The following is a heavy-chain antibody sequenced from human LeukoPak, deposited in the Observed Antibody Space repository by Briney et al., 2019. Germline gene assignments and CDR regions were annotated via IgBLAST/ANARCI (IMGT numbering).Heavy chain of an antibody. Sequence: GGSLRLSCAASGFTFSNYAMSWVRQAPGKGLEWVSGLSSSGGTTYYADSVKGRFTISRDNSKSMMYLGMNSLRAEDTAVYYCAKRALIGDYNAAFDIWGQGTMVTVSS. CDR1: GFTFSNYA. CDR3: AKRALIGDYNAAFDI. D-gene: IGHD4-11*01. V-gene: IGHV3-23*01. J-gene: IGHJ3*02. CDR2: LSSSGGTT.